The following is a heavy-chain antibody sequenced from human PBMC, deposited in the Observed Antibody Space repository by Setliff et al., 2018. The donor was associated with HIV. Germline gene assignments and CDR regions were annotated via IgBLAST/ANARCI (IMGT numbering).Heavy chain of an antibody. J-gene: IGHJ4*02. CDR1: GYTFTSYY. Sequence: ASVKVSCKASGYTFTSYYMHWVRQAPGQGLEWMGITNPSGGSTSYAQKFQGRVIMTRDTSTSTVYMELSSLRSEDTAVYYCARDLPTTVTKGLEPFDYWGQGTLVTVSS. D-gene: IGHD4-17*01. V-gene: IGHV1-46*01. CDR3: ARDLPTTVTKGLEPFDY. CDR2: TNPSGGST.